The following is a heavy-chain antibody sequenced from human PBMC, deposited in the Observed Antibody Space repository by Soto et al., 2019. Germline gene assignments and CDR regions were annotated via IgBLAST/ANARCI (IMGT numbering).Heavy chain of an antibody. D-gene: IGHD3-10*01. V-gene: IGHV3-23*01. CDR1: GFTFSSYA. Sequence: GGSLRLSGAASGFTFSSYAMSWVRQAPGKGLEWVSAISGSGGSTYYADSVKGRFTISRDNSKNTLYLQMNSLRAEDTAVYYCTNYYGSGSYSPTDYWGQGTLVTVSS. CDR3: TNYYGSGSYSPTDY. J-gene: IGHJ4*02. CDR2: ISGSGGST.